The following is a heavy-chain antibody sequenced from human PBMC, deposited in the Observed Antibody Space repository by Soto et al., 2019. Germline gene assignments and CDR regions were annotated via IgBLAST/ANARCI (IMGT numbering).Heavy chain of an antibody. J-gene: IGHJ4*02. CDR2: FNPSGRST. Sequence: GASVKVSCKAGGYCFTSYYMHWVRQVPGQGLEWMGIFNPSGRSTSYAQKFQGRVTMTRDTSTSTVYMELSSLRSEDTAVYYCARESTRAWRPVGATWETTGPNDDYWGQGTLVTVSS. CDR1: GYCFTSYY. D-gene: IGHD1-26*01. CDR3: ARESTRAWRPVGATWETTGPNDDY. V-gene: IGHV1-46*01.